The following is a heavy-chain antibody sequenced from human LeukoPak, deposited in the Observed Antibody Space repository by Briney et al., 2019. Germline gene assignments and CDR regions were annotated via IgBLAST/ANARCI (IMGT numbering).Heavy chain of an antibody. J-gene: IGHJ4*02. CDR2: IKQDGSEK. D-gene: IGHD2-2*01. CDR1: GFTFSSYW. V-gene: IGHV3-7*01. CDR3: ARIYCSSTSCYAFSFDY. Sequence: GSLRLSCAASGFTFSSYWMSWVRQAPGKGLEWVANIKQDGSEKYYVDSVKGRFTISRDNAKNSLYLQMNSLRAEDTAVYYCARIYCSSTSCYAFSFDYWGQGTLVTVSS.